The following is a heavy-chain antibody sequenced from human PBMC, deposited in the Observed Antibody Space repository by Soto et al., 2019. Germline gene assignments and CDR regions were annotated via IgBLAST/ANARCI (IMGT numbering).Heavy chain of an antibody. CDR3: ARGETYLGV. J-gene: IGHJ6*02. CDR1: RDTFSKYA. D-gene: IGHD3-16*01. Sequence: QVQLVQSGAEVKKPGSSVKVSCKASRDTFSKYAINWVRQAPGQGLEWMGWIIPIFGSRKYAEKFQGRVTITADESTSTAYMDLRSLRFEDTAVYYCARGETYLGVWGQGTTVTVSS. V-gene: IGHV1-69*01. CDR2: IIPIFGSR.